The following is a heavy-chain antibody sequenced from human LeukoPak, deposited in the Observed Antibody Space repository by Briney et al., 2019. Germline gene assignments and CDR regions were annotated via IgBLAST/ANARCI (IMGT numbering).Heavy chain of an antibody. Sequence: GGSLRLSCAASGFTFSSYATHWVRQAPGKGLEYVSAISSNGGSTYYANSVKGRFTISRDNSKNTLYLQMGSLRAEDMAVYYCARAGGYSGYAYFDYWGQGTLVTVSS. CDR3: ARAGGYSGYAYFDY. V-gene: IGHV3-64*01. D-gene: IGHD5-12*01. CDR1: GFTFSSYA. J-gene: IGHJ4*02. CDR2: ISSNGGST.